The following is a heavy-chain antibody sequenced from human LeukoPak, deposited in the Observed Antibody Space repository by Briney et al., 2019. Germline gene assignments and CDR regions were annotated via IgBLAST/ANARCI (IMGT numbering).Heavy chain of an antibody. CDR1: GYTFTSYY. V-gene: IGHV1-46*01. D-gene: IGHD2-21*02. CDR2: INHSGGST. J-gene: IGHJ6*03. CDR3: ASSYCGGDCSDYYYYMDV. Sequence: ASVKVSYKASGYTFTSYYMHWVRQAPGQGLQGMGIINHSGGSTSYAQKFQGRVTMTRDMSTSTVYMELSSLRSEDTAVYYCASSYCGGDCSDYYYYMDVWGKGTTVTVSS.